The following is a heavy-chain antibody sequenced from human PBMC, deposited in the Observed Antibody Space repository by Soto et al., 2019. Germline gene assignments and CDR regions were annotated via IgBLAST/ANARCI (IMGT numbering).Heavy chain of an antibody. V-gene: IGHV3-23*01. Sequence: EVQLLESGGGLVQPGGSLRLSCAASGFTFSSYAMSWVRQAPGKGLEWVSAISGSGGSTYYADSVKGRFTISRDNSKNTLYLQMNSLRAEDTAVYYCARDSYSNYLFDYWGQGTLVTVSS. CDR1: GFTFSSYA. J-gene: IGHJ4*02. D-gene: IGHD4-4*01. CDR2: ISGSGGST. CDR3: ARDSYSNYLFDY.